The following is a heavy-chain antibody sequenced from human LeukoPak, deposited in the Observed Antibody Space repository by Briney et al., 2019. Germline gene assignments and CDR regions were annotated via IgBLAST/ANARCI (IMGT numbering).Heavy chain of an antibody. D-gene: IGHD3-22*01. Sequence: PGGSLRLSCAASGFTFSSYWMHWVRQAPGKGLAWVSRINSDGSSTRYADSVKGRFTISRDNAKNTLYLQMNSLGAEDTAVFYCARSHYYDSSTSFSYYYGLDLWGQGTTVAVSS. J-gene: IGHJ6*02. CDR2: INSDGSST. CDR3: ARSHYYDSSTSFSYYYGLDL. V-gene: IGHV3-74*01. CDR1: GFTFSSYW.